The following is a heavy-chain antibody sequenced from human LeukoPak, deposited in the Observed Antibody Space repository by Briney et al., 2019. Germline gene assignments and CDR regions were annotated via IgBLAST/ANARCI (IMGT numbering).Heavy chain of an antibody. Sequence: SETLSLTCTVSGGSISSYYWSWIRQPAGKGLEWIGRIYTSGSTNYNPSLKSRVTMSVDTSKNQFSLKLSSVTAADTAVYYCARTDYSNYYYYYYMDVWAKGPRSPSP. CDR2: IYTSGST. D-gene: IGHD4-11*01. V-gene: IGHV4-4*07. CDR1: GGSISSYY. J-gene: IGHJ6*03. CDR3: ARTDYSNYYYYYYMDV.